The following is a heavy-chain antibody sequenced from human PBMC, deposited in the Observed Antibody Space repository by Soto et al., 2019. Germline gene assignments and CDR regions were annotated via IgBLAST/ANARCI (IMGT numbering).Heavy chain of an antibody. V-gene: IGHV3-23*01. J-gene: IGHJ6*02. CDR1: GFTFSTYA. CDR2: ISRHGDST. Sequence: GGSLRLSCAASGFTFSTYAMNWVRQAPGKGLEWVSSISRHGDSTYYAASVKGRFTISRDSSKNTLYLQMNSLRAEDTAVYYCAKVEGGYSYSNYYYYGMDVWGQGTTVTVSS. CDR3: AKVEGGYSYSNYYYYGMDV. D-gene: IGHD5-18*01.